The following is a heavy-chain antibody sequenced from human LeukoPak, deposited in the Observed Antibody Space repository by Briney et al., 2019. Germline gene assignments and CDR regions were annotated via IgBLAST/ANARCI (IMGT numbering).Heavy chain of an antibody. CDR1: GVFISSSRW. V-gene: IGHV4-4*02. D-gene: IGHD6-13*01. CDR2: IFHSSGGT. CDR3: ARGGASALSKSSSWLFDY. J-gene: IGHJ4*02. Sequence: PSGTLSLTCDVSGVFISSSRWWSWVRQPPGKGLEWIGEIFHSSGGTNYNPSLKSRVTISVDTSKNQFSLKLSSVTAADTAMYYCARGGASALSKSSSWLFDYWGQGTLVTVSS.